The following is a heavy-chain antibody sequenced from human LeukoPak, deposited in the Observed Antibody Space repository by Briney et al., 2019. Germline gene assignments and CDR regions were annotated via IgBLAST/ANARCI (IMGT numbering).Heavy chain of an antibody. Sequence: SGGSLRLSCAASGFTFSTYAMSWARQAPGKGLQWVSLISGSGDGAHYADSVKGRFTISRDNSKNTVYLQMTNLRAEDTAVYYCAKGYIQLWWFDYWGQGTLVTVSS. V-gene: IGHV3-23*01. CDR2: ISGSGDGA. CDR1: GFTFSTYA. J-gene: IGHJ4*02. D-gene: IGHD2-21*01. CDR3: AKGYIQLWWFDY.